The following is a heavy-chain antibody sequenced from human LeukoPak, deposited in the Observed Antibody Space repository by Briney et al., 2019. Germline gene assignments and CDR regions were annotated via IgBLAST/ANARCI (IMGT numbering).Heavy chain of an antibody. CDR1: GYAFTGYG. J-gene: IGHJ6*03. Sequence: ASVKVSCKASGYAFTGYGISWVEQAPGQGLEWLGWINAYNGNTNYVQKFQGRVTMTTDTSTSTVHMELRSLRSDDTAVYYCARSYPGVAARLTMDVWGKGTTVTVSS. D-gene: IGHD6-6*01. CDR2: INAYNGNT. CDR3: ARSYPGVAARLTMDV. V-gene: IGHV1-18*01.